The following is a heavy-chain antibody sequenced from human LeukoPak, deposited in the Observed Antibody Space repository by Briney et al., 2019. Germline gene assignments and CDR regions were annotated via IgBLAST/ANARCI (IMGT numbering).Heavy chain of an antibody. V-gene: IGHV4-61*02. D-gene: IGHD3-16*01. CDR2: FYTSGST. Sequence: SETLSLTCTVSGGSISSGSYSWSWIRQPAGKGLEWIGRFYTSGSTNYNPSLKSRVTMSVDTSKNQFSLKLSSVTAADTAVYYCARDRWGPPLRYYYMDVWGKGTTVTVSS. J-gene: IGHJ6*03. CDR1: GGSISSGSYS. CDR3: ARDRWGPPLRYYYMDV.